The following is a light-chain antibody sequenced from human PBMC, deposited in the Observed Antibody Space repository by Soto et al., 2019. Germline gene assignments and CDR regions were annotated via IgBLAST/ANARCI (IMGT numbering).Light chain of an antibody. CDR1: QSISAW. CDR3: QQYNGYSVT. J-gene: IGKJ2*01. CDR2: DAS. Sequence: DIQMTQSPSTLSASVGDRVTITCRASQSISAWLAWFQQKPGKAPNLLIYDASSLESGVPSRFSGSGSGTEFTLTISSLQPDDFATYYCQQYNGYSVTFGQGTKLEIK. V-gene: IGKV1-5*01.